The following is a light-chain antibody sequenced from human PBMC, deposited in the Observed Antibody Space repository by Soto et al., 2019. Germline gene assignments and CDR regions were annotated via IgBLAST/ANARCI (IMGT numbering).Light chain of an antibody. Sequence: QSVLTQPPSASGTPGQRVTISCSGSSSNIGSNAVNWYQQLPGTAPTLLIYSNNQRPSGVPDRFSGSKSGTSASLAVNGLQSEDEADYYCATWDDSLSGFVVFGGGTQLTVL. CDR2: SNN. V-gene: IGLV1-44*01. CDR1: SSNIGSNA. J-gene: IGLJ7*01. CDR3: ATWDDSLSGFVV.